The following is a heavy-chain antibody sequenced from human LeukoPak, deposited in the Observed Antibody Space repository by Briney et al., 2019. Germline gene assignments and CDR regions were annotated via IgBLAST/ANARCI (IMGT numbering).Heavy chain of an antibody. D-gene: IGHD2-15*01. CDR3: AKDRREYCSGGSCYNVDY. J-gene: IGHJ4*02. CDR1: GFTFSSYA. V-gene: IGHV3-30*04. CDR2: ISYDGSNK. Sequence: PGGSLRLSCAASGFTFSSYAMHWVRQAPGKGLEWVAVISYDGSNKYYADSVKGRFTISRDNSKNTLYLQMNSLRAEDTAVYYCAKDRREYCSGGSCYNVDYWGQGTLVTVSS.